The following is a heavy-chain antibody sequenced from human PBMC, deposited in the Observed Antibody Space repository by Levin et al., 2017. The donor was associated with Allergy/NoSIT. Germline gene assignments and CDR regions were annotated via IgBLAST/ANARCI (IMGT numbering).Heavy chain of an antibody. CDR1: GGSFSGYY. V-gene: IGHV4-34*01. CDR3: VRGRPFQN. Sequence: SETLSLTCAVYGGSFSGYYWTWIRQPPGKGLEWIGEINHSGITNYNSSLKSRVTISADTSKNQFSLNLNSVTAADTAVYYCVRGRPFQNWGRGTLVTVSA. CDR2: INHSGIT. J-gene: IGHJ1*01.